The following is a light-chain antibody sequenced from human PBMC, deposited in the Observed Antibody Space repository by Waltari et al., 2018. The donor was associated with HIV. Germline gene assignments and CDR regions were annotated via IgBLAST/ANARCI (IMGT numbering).Light chain of an antibody. V-gene: IGLV2-14*03. CDR3: SSFSSGPSLYI. CDR2: DVH. Sequence: SALIPPASVSGSPGQSTTIPFSGSSPHIGLANYVYRYQQFSREAPKLIIYDVHKRPSGVSDRFSGSKSGNTASLTMSGLQTDDEAGYFCSSFSSGPSLYIFGGGTQVSVL. CDR1: SPHIGLANY. J-gene: IGLJ1*01.